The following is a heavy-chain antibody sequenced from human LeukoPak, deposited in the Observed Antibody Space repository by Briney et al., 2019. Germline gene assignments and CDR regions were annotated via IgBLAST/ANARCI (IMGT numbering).Heavy chain of an antibody. V-gene: IGHV4-59*08. J-gene: IGHJ1*01. CDR2: IYYSGST. Sequence: SETLSLTCTVSGGSISSYYWSWIRQPPGKGLEWIGYIYYSGSTNYNPSLKSRVTISVDTSKNQFSLKLSSVTAADTAVSYCARCPRAAAAGPFQHWGQGTLVTVSS. CDR1: GGSISSYY. D-gene: IGHD6-13*01. CDR3: ARCPRAAAAGPFQH.